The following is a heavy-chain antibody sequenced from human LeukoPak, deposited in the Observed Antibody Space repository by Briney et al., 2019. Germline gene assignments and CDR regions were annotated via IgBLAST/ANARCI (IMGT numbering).Heavy chain of an antibody. CDR3: ARLSTAAADY. CDR1: GGSISSGGYY. CDR2: IYYSGST. D-gene: IGHD6-13*01. Sequence: SQTLSLTCTVSGGSISSGGYYWSWIRQHPGKGLEWIGYIYYSGSTYYNPSLKSRVTISVDTSKNQFSLKLSSVTAADTTVYYCARLSTAAADYWGQGTLVTVSS. V-gene: IGHV4-31*03. J-gene: IGHJ4*02.